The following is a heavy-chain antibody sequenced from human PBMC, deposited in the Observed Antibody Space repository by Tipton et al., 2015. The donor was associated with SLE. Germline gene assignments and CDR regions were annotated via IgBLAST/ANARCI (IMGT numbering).Heavy chain of an antibody. CDR1: GLSISSYA. D-gene: IGHD2-8*02. Sequence: SLRLSCAASGLSISSYAMHWVRQAPGKGLEWVAFIWYDGTNKYYADSVQGRFTISRDNSKNTVYVQMSSLRFEDTAVYYCARSRGGLVESHFMDVWGKGTTVTVSS. V-gene: IGHV3-33*08. J-gene: IGHJ6*03. CDR2: IWYDGTNK. CDR3: ARSRGGLVESHFMDV.